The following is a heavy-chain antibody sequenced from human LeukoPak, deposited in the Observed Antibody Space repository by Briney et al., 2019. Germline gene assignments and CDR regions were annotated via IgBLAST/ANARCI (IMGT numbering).Heavy chain of an antibody. V-gene: IGHV4-61*02. CDR3: ARAMTTVTLFDY. D-gene: IGHD4-17*01. Sequence: SETLSLTCTVSGGSVRSSTYYWSWIRQPAGKGLEWIGRIYTSGSTNYNPSLKSRVTMSVDTSKNQFSLKLSSVTAADTAVYYCARAMTTVTLFDYWGQGTLVTVSS. CDR2: IYTSGST. CDR1: GGSVRSSTYY. J-gene: IGHJ4*02.